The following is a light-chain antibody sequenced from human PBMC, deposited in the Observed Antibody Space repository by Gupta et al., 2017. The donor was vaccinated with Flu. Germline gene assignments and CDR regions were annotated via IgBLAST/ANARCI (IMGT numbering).Light chain of an antibody. CDR3: QQYSNYSGT. J-gene: IGKJ1*01. CDR1: QSISSW. V-gene: IGKV1-5*03. CDR2: EAS. Sequence: DIQMTQSPSTLSSSVGDRVTITCRASQSISSWLAWYQQKPGKAPKLLIYEASSLESGVPSSFSGSASGTEFTLTISSLQPDEFATYFCQQYSNYSGTFGQGTRVEIK.